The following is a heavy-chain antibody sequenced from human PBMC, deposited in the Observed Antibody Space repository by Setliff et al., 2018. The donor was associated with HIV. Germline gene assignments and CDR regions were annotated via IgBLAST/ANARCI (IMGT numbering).Heavy chain of an antibody. J-gene: IGHJ6*02. D-gene: IGHD3-22*01. CDR1: GFTLRSYW. CDR3: ASEDDYYDSKSYGMDV. Sequence: CGSLRLSCAASGFTLRSYWLSWVRQAPGKGLEWVASINEDGSEKNYVDSVKGRFTISRDNAKNSLYLQMNSLRAEDTAVYYCASEDDYYDSKSYGMDVWGQGTTVNVSS. V-gene: IGHV3-7*01. CDR2: INEDGSEK.